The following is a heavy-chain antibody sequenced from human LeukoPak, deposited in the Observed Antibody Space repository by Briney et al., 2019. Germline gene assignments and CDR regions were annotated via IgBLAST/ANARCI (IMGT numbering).Heavy chain of an antibody. CDR2: ISAYSGTT. J-gene: IGHJ4*02. V-gene: IGHV1-18*01. CDR3: ARLRVINGDLDY. CDR1: GYTFISYG. Sequence: GASVKVSCKASGYTFISYGISWVRQAPGQGREWMGWISAYSGTTKYTQKLRGRVTMTTETSTSTAYMELGSLRSDDTAVYYCARLRVINGDLDYWGQGTLVTVSS.